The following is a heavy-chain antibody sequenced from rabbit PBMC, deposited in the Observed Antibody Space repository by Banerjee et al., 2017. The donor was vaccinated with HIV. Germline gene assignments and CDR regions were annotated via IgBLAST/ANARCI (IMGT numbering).Heavy chain of an antibody. J-gene: IGHJ4*01. Sequence: QSLEESGGDLVKPGASLTLTCTASGFSFSSGYWICWVRQAPGKGLEWIACIYAGSSGSTYYASWAKGRFTISKTSWTTVTLQMTSLTAADTATYFCARDLAGVIGWNFNLWGQGTLVTVS. CDR2: IYAGSSGST. CDR3: ARDLAGVIGWNFNL. D-gene: IGHD4-1*01. CDR1: GFSFSSGYW. V-gene: IGHV1S40*01.